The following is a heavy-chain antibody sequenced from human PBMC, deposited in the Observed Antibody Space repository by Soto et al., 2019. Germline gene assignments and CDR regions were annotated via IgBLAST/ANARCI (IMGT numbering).Heavy chain of an antibody. CDR3: ARDCSGGSCRLYYYYGMDV. Sequence: EVQLVESGGGLVQPGGSLRLSCAASGFTFSSYSMNWVRQAPGKGLEWVSYISSSSSTIYYAYSVKGRFTLSRDNAKNSLYLQMNSLRDEDTAVYYCARDCSGGSCRLYYYYGMDVWGQGTTVTVSS. CDR2: ISSSSSTI. D-gene: IGHD2-15*01. CDR1: GFTFSSYS. V-gene: IGHV3-48*02. J-gene: IGHJ6*02.